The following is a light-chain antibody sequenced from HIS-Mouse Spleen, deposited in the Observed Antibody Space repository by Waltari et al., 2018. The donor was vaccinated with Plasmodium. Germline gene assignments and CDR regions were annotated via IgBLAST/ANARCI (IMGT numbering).Light chain of an antibody. J-gene: IGLJ3*02. V-gene: IGLV2-23*03. Sequence: QSALTQPASVSGSPGPSITISCPGTSSDVVSYNLVSWYQQHPGKAPKLMIYEGSKRPSGVSNRFSGSKSGNTASLTISGLQAEDEADYYCCSYAGSSTFVFGGGTKLTVL. CDR2: EGS. CDR1: SSDVVSYNL. CDR3: CSYAGSSTFV.